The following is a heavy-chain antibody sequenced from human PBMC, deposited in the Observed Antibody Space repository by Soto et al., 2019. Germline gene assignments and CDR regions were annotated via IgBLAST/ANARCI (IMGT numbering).Heavy chain of an antibody. CDR1: GGSFSGYY. Sequence: QVQLQQWGAGLLKPSETLSLTSTIYGGSFSGYYWTWIRQPPGKGQEWIGEINHSGTTNYSTSLKRRVSISVDTSKDKFSLNLSSVTAADTAVYYCASGKTRTARPSLRYYYYGLDVWGQGTTVTVSS. D-gene: IGHD6-6*01. CDR3: ASGKTRTARPSLRYYYYGLDV. J-gene: IGHJ6*02. CDR2: INHSGTT. V-gene: IGHV4-34*01.